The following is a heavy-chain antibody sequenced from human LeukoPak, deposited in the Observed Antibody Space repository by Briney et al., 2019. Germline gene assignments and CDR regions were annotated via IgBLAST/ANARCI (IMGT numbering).Heavy chain of an antibody. V-gene: IGHV3-49*03. CDR1: GFTFGDYA. Sequence: GGSLRLSCTASGFTFGDYAMSWFRQAPGKGLEWVGFIRSKAYGGTTEYAASVKGRFTISRDDSKSIAYLQMNSLKTEDTAVYYCTSTPPIVPRSSWVAAKGPMYYFDYWGQGTLVTVSS. D-gene: IGHD2-15*01. CDR2: IRSKAYGGTT. J-gene: IGHJ4*02. CDR3: TSTPPIVPRSSWVAAKGPMYYFDY.